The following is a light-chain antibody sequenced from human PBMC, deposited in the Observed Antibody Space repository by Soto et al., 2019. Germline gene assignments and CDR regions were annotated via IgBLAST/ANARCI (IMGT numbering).Light chain of an antibody. V-gene: IGLV3-1*01. J-gene: IGLJ2*01. CDR3: QAWDSSTAWPYVV. CDR1: KLGDKY. CDR2: QDS. Sequence: SYELTQPPSVSVSPGQTASITCSGDKLGDKYACWYQQKPGQSPVLVIYQDSKRPSGIPERFSGSNSGNTATLTISGTQAMDEADYYCQAWDSSTAWPYVVFGGGTKLTVL.